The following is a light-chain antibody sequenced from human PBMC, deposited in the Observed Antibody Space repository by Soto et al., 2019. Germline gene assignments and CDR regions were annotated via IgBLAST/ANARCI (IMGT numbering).Light chain of an antibody. V-gene: IGLV2-8*01. CDR2: EVS. Sequence: QSALTQPPSASGSPGQSVTISCTGTSSDVGGYNDVSWYQQHPGKAPKLLIYEVSKLPSGVPDRFAGSKSGNTASLTVSGLQAEDEADYYCSSYAGSNPPVVFGGGTKLTVL. J-gene: IGLJ2*01. CDR3: SSYAGSNPPVV. CDR1: SSDVGGYND.